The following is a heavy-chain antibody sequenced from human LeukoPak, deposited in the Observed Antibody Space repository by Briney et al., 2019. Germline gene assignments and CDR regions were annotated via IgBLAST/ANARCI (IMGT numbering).Heavy chain of an antibody. J-gene: IGHJ4*02. CDR2: IIPIFGTA. D-gene: IGHD2-2*01. Sequence: SVKVSCKASGGTFSSYAISWVRQAPGQGLEWMGGIIPIFGTANYAQKFQGRVTITADESTSTAYMELSSLRSEDTAVYYCARVRDIVAVPAELDYWGQGTLVTVSS. V-gene: IGHV1-69*13. CDR3: ARVRDIVAVPAELDY. CDR1: GGTFSSYA.